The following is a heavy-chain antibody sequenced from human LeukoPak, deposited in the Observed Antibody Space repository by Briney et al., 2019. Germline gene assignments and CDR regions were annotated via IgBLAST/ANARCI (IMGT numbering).Heavy chain of an antibody. CDR2: ISSSTSTI. D-gene: IGHD3-22*01. V-gene: IGHV3-48*01. CDR3: AKSSSSYYDTSGYLDY. J-gene: IGHJ4*02. Sequence: GGSLRLSCAASGFTFSSYSMDWVRQAPGKGLEWVSYISSSTSTIYYADSVKGRFTISRDNAKNSLYLRMNSLRAEDTAVYYCAKSSSSYYDTSGYLDYWGQGTLVTVSS. CDR1: GFTFSSYS.